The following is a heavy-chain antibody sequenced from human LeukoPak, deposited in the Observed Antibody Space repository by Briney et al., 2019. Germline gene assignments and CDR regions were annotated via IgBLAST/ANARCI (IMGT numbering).Heavy chain of an antibody. CDR3: ARIELSVSPNYCYYMDV. CDR1: GFTLSSFW. D-gene: IGHD2/OR15-2a*01. J-gene: IGHJ6*03. V-gene: IGHV3-7*01. CDR2: INQHGNEI. Sequence: GGSLRLSCAASGFTLSSFWMTWVRQAPGQGLEWVANINQHGNEIYYVDSLRGRFTISRDNAENSLYLQMNSLRAEDTAVYYCARIELSVSPNYCYYMDVWGRGTTVTVSS.